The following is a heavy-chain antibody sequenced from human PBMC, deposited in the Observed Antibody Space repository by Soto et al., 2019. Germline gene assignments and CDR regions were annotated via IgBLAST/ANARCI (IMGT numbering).Heavy chain of an antibody. J-gene: IGHJ3*02. Sequence: QVQLVQSGAEVKKPGASVKVSCKASGYTFTSYAMHWVRQAPGQRLEWMGWINAGNGNTKYSQKFRGRVTITRDTSASTAYMELSSLRSEDTAVYYCARVSDYYDSSGYYSPDDAFDIWGQGTMVTVSS. CDR3: ARVSDYYDSSGYYSPDDAFDI. CDR1: GYTFTSYA. V-gene: IGHV1-3*01. D-gene: IGHD3-22*01. CDR2: INAGNGNT.